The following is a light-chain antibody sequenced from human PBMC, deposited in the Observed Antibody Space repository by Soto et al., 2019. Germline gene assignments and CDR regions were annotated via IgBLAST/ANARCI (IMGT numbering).Light chain of an antibody. CDR1: QSVSSTY. V-gene: IGKV3D-7*01. Sequence: EVVMTQSPATLSLSPGERATLSCRASQSVSSTYLCWYQQKPGQAPRLLIYGASTRATGIPARFSGSGSGTNFTLTISSLQPEDDAVYYCQQEYNLPFTFGQGTRLETK. CDR3: QQEYNLPFT. CDR2: GAS. J-gene: IGKJ5*01.